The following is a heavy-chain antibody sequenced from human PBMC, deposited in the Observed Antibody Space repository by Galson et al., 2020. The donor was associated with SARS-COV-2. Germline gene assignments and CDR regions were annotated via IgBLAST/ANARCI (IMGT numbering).Heavy chain of an antibody. D-gene: IGHD6-13*01. CDR1: GFSLSTSGMC. Sequence: SGPTLVKPTQTLTLTCTFSGFSLSTSGMCVSWIRQPPGKALEWLALIDWDDDKYYSTSLKTRLTISKDTSKNQVVLTMTNMDPVDTATYYCARRRVEQQLGYYYYYGMDVWGQGTTVTVSS. J-gene: IGHJ6*02. CDR3: ARRRVEQQLGYYYYYGMDV. CDR2: IDWDDDK. V-gene: IGHV2-70*01.